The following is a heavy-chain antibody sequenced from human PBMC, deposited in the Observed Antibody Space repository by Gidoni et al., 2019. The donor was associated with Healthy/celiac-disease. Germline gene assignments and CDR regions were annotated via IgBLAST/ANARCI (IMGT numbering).Heavy chain of an antibody. J-gene: IGHJ4*02. V-gene: IGHV4-61*02. CDR1: GGSISSGSYY. CDR3: ARDPTAVTPYFDY. Sequence: QVQLQESGPGLVKPSQTLSLTCTVSGGSISSGSYYWSWIRQPAGKGLEWIGRIYTSGSTNYNPSLKSRVTMSVDTSKNQFSLKLSSVTAADTAVYYCARDPTAVTPYFDYWGQGTLVTVSS. D-gene: IGHD4-17*01. CDR2: IYTSGST.